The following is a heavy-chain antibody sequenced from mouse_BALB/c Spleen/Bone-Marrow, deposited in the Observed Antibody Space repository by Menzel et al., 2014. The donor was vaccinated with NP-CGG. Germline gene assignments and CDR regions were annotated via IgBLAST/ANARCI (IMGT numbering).Heavy chain of an antibody. CDR3: TLPYYDYDRNVMDS. V-gene: IGHV1S16*01. CDR1: GYTFTNYW. Sequence: VKLQESGAELVKPGASVKLSCKASGYTFTNYWMHWVKLRPGQGFEWIGEINPSNGGTYYNEKFKRKATLTVDKSSSTAYMQLNSLTSEDSAVYYCTLPYYDYDRNVMDSWGQGTSVTVSS. D-gene: IGHD2-4*01. J-gene: IGHJ4*01. CDR2: INPSNGGT.